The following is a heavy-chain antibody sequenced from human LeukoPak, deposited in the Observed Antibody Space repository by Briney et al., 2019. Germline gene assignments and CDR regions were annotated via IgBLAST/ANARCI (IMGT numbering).Heavy chain of an antibody. V-gene: IGHV3-7*01. J-gene: IGHJ4*02. D-gene: IGHD3-22*01. CDR2: IKQDGTEK. CDR3: ARDDSSGYYPFDY. Sequence: GGSLRLSCAASGFTFSSYWMSWVRQAPGKGLEWVANIKQDGTEKYYVDSVKGRFTISRDNAKNSLYLQMNSLRAEDTAVYYCARDDSSGYYPFDYWGQGTLVTVSS. CDR1: GFTFSSYW.